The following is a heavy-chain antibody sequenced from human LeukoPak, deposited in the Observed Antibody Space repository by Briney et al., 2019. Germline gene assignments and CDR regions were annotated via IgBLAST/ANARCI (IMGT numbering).Heavy chain of an antibody. CDR2: IYYSGST. J-gene: IGHJ6*03. CDR1: GGSISSSSYY. V-gene: IGHV4-39*07. D-gene: IGHD3-22*01. CDR3: ARESSGYWRTPREYYYYYMDV. Sequence: PSETLSLTCTVSGGSISSSSYYWGWIRQPPGKGLEWIGSIYYSGSTYYNPSLKSRVTISVDTSKNQFSLKLSSVTAADTAVYYCARESSGYWRTPREYYYYYMDVWGKGTTVTISS.